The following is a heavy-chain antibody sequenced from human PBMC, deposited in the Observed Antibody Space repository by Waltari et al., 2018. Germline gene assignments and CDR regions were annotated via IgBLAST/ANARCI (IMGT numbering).Heavy chain of an antibody. J-gene: IGHJ4*03. CDR1: GYSISSGYY. CDR3: ARQEYYYDSSGYYSYYFDY. Sequence: QVQLQESGPGLVKPSETLSLTCAVSGYSISSGYYWGWIRQPPGKGLEWIGSIYHSGSTYDNPSLKSRVTISVDTSKNQFSLKLSSVTAADTAVYYCARQEYYYDSSGYYSYYFDYWGQGTMVTVSS. D-gene: IGHD3-22*01. CDR2: IYHSGST. V-gene: IGHV4-38-2*01.